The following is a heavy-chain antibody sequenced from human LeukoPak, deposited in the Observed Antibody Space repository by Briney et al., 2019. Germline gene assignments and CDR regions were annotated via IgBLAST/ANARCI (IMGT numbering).Heavy chain of an antibody. CDR3: ARXGLFSSGYXXPXDY. CDR2: IYHSGST. CDR1: GYSISSGYY. Sequence: TXSXXCXVSGYSISSGYYWGWIRPTPGEGLDWIGSIYHSGSTYYNPSLKSRVTISVDTSKNQFSLKLSSVTAADTAVYYCARXGLFSSGYXXPXDYWGQGTLVTVSS. V-gene: IGHV4-38-2*01. D-gene: IGHD3-22*01. J-gene: IGHJ4*02.